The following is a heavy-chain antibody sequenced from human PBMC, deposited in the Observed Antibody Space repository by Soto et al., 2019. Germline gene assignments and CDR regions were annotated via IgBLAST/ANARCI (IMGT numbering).Heavy chain of an antibody. CDR2: ISSRGST. CDR1: GGSINSDDYY. Sequence: QVQLQESGPGLVKPSQTLSLTCTVSGGSINSDDYYWSWIRQPPGKGLEWIGYISSRGSTYYNPSLRGRVTISEDTSNNQFSLKLNSVSAADTAVYYCARDPGAECSGYSCSRPYYFDFWGQGTLVTVSS. D-gene: IGHD2-15*01. V-gene: IGHV4-30-4*01. J-gene: IGHJ4*02. CDR3: ARDPGAECSGYSCSRPYYFDF.